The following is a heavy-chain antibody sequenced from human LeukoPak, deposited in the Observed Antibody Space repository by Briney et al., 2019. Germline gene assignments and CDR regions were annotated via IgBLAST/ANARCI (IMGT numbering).Heavy chain of an antibody. CDR2: ISGRGDSA. Sequence: GGSLRLSCAAFGSTFSSDGMGWVRQAPGKGLEWVSVISGRGDSAYYADSVKGRSTISRDNSKNTLYLHMNSLRAEDTAVYYCAKGRSYRGGYYYFDYWGQGTLVTVSS. J-gene: IGHJ4*02. D-gene: IGHD5-18*01. CDR3: AKGRSYRGGYYYFDY. V-gene: IGHV3-23*01. CDR1: GSTFSSDG.